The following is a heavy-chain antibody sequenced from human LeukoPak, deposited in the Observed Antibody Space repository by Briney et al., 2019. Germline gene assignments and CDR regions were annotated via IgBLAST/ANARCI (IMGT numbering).Heavy chain of an antibody. CDR2: IIPIFGTA. D-gene: IGHD6-13*01. CDR1: GGTFSSYA. V-gene: IGHV1-69*01. Sequence: SVKVSCKASGGTFSSYAISWVRQAPGQGLEWMGGIIPIFGTANYAQKFQGRVTITADVSTSTAYMELSSLRSEDTAVYYCARGGIAAAGSFDYWGQGTLVTVSS. J-gene: IGHJ4*02. CDR3: ARGGIAAAGSFDY.